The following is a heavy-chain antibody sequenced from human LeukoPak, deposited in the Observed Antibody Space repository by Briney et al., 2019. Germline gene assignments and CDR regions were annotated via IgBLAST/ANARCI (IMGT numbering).Heavy chain of an antibody. CDR2: ISSNSDDI. J-gene: IGHJ4*02. Sequence: PGRSLRLSCVGSGFNFDEYAMHWVRQPPGKGLEWVAGISSNSDDIGYVDSVKGRFTISRDNAENSLYLQMNSLRAEDTAVYYCATSRTFDYRGQGTLVTVSS. V-gene: IGHV3-9*01. CDR3: ATSRTFDY. D-gene: IGHD1-7*01. CDR1: GFNFDEYA.